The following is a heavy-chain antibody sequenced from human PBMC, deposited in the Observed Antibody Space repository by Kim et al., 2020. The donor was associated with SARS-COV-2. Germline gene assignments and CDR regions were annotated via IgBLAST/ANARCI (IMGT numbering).Heavy chain of an antibody. CDR1: GGSFSGYY. Sequence: SETLSLTCAVYGGSFSGYYWSWIRQPPGKGLEWIGEINHSGSTNYNPSLKSRVTISVDTSKNQFSLKLSSVTAADTAVYYCATLRGGSGSYYNVYYYYGMDVWGQGTTVTVSS. J-gene: IGHJ6*02. CDR2: INHSGST. V-gene: IGHV4-34*01. D-gene: IGHD3-10*01. CDR3: ATLRGGSGSYYNVYYYYGMDV.